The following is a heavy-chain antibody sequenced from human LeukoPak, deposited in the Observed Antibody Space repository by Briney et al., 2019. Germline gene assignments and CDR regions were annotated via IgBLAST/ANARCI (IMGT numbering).Heavy chain of an antibody. V-gene: IGHV3-7*01. Sequence: GGSLRLSCAASGFTFSNAWMSWVRQAPGKGLEWVANIKQDGSEKYYVDSVKGRFTISRDNAKNSLYLQMNSLRAEDTAVYYCARNRYYDSSGYYPYYFDYWGQGTLVTVSS. D-gene: IGHD3-22*01. CDR3: ARNRYYDSSGYYPYYFDY. J-gene: IGHJ4*02. CDR2: IKQDGSEK. CDR1: GFTFSNAW.